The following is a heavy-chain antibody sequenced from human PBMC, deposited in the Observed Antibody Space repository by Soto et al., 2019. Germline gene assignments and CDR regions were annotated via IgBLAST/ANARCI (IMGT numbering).Heavy chain of an antibody. CDR2: ISAAGDA. D-gene: IGHD1-1*01. V-gene: IGHV3-13*01. CDR3: ATTGRDFYGLDV. CDR1: GFTFRNYD. J-gene: IGHJ6*02. Sequence: EVQLVESGGGLVQPGGSLRLSCEASGFTFRNYDMHWVRQGTGKGLEWVSGISAAGDADYADSLEGRFTISRENAQNSFFLQMTSLRAGDTGVYYCATTGRDFYGLDVWGQGTRVIVSS.